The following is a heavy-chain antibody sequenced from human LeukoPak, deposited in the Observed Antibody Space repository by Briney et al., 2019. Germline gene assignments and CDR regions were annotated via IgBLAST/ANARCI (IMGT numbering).Heavy chain of an antibody. Sequence: GGSLRLSCAASGFTFSSYSMNWVRQAPGKGLEWVSYISSSSSTIYYADSVKGRFTISRDNAKNSLYLQMNSLRAEDTAVYYCARSNSGGYSRNWFDPWGQGTLVTVSS. D-gene: IGHD1-26*01. V-gene: IGHV3-48*01. CDR3: ARSNSGGYSRNWFDP. CDR1: GFTFSSYS. CDR2: ISSSSSTI. J-gene: IGHJ5*02.